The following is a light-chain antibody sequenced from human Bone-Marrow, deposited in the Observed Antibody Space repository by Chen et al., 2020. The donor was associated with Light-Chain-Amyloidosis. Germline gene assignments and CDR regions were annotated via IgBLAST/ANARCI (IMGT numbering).Light chain of an antibody. V-gene: IGLV1-47*01. CDR3: AAWDDSLDGV. CDR2: KNN. J-gene: IGLJ3*02. Sequence: QSVLTQPPSASGTPGQRVTSSCSGSSSNIVTHYVCWYQQLPGAAPKLLIYKNNQRPSGVRARCSGSKTSASSSMTSGGLRYEDEAHYYCAAWDDSLDGVFGGGTKLTVL. CDR1: SSNIVTHY.